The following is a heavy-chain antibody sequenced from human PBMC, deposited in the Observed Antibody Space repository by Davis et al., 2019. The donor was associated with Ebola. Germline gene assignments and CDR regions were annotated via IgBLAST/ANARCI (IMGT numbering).Heavy chain of an antibody. CDR2: ISGSGGST. CDR1: GLDFSIHA. Sequence: GESLKISCAASGLDFSIHAMSWVRRAPGKGLEWVSGISGSGGSTYFADSVQGRFTISRDNSKNTLYLQMNSLRVEDTAVYYCARGGSSRPFDYWGQGTPVTVSS. J-gene: IGHJ4*02. D-gene: IGHD2-15*01. CDR3: ARGGSSRPFDY. V-gene: IGHV3-23*01.